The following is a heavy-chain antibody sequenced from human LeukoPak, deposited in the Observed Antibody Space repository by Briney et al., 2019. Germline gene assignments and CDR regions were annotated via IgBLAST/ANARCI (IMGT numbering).Heavy chain of an antibody. J-gene: IGHJ4*02. V-gene: IGHV3-48*04. CDR2: ISSSGSTI. CDR3: ASRDGYNYGVDY. CDR1: GFTFSSYW. D-gene: IGHD5-24*01. Sequence: QPGGSLRLSCAASGFTFSSYWMHWVRQAPGKGLEWVSYISSSGSTIYYADSVKGRFTISRDNAKNSLYLQMTSLRAEDTAVYYCASRDGYNYGVDYWGQGTLVTVSS.